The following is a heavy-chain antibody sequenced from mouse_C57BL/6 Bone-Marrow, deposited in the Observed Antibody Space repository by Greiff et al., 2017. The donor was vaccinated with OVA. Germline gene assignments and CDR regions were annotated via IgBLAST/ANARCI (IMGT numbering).Heavy chain of an antibody. J-gene: IGHJ1*03. CDR2: IHPNSGST. V-gene: IGHV1-64*01. Sequence: QVQLQQPGAELVKPGASVKLSCKASGYTFTSYWMHWVKQRRGQGLEWIGMIHPNSGSTNYNEKFKSKATLTVDKSSSTAYMQLSSLTSEDSAVYYCARFDYDVDFDVWGTGTTVTVSS. CDR3: ARFDYDVDFDV. CDR1: GYTFTSYW. D-gene: IGHD2-4*01.